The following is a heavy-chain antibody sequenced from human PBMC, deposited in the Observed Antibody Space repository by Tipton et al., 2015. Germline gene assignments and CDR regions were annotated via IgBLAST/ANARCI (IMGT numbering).Heavy chain of an antibody. Sequence: TLSLTCTVSGGSISSSSYYWGWIRQTPGKGLEWIGSIYYSGSTYYNPSLKSRVTISVDTSRNQFSLKLSSVTAADTAVYYCARAVAGTFDYWGQGTLVTVSS. CDR2: IYYSGST. V-gene: IGHV4-39*07. D-gene: IGHD6-19*01. CDR1: GGSISSSSYY. J-gene: IGHJ4*02. CDR3: ARAVAGTFDY.